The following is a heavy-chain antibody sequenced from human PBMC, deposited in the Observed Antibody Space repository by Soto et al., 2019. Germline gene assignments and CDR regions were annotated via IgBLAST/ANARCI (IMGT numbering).Heavy chain of an antibody. J-gene: IGHJ6*03. CDR2: ISDSGGST. CDR3: AKGLGDYYYMDV. V-gene: IGHV3-23*01. CDR1: GFTFSSYT. Sequence: EVQLLESGGGLVQPGGSLRLSCAASGFTFSSYTMSWVRQAPGKGLEWVSAISDSGGSTYYADSVKGRFTISRDNSKHTLFFQVNSLRAEDTAVYYCAKGLGDYYYMDVWGKGTTVTVSS.